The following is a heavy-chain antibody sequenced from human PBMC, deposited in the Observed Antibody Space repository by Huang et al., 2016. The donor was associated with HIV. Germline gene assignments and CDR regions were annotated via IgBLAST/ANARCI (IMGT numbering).Heavy chain of an antibody. CDR3: ARYRLTGTFLDS. CDR2: INTKTGKP. J-gene: IGHJ4*02. CDR1: GYTFTTYS. V-gene: IGHV7-4-1*02. D-gene: IGHD3-9*01. Sequence: QVQLVPSVSELRKPGASVKVSCEASGYTFTTYSLIWVRQAPGQGLEWMGWINTKTGKPTYAQGFTGRFVFSLDTTVNTAYLQISSLKTDDTATYFCARYRLTGTFLDSWGQGTPVTVSS.